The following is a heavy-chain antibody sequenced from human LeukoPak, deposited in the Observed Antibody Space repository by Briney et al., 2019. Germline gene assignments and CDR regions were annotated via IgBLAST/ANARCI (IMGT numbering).Heavy chain of an antibody. CDR2: IREDGSEK. Sequence: GGSLRLSCAASGFSFSNYWMSWVRQAPGKGVEWVATIREDGSEKYYVDSVKGGFTISRDNAKKSLYLQMNSLRAEDTALYYCADVLDWAYWGQGTLVTVSS. J-gene: IGHJ4*02. CDR3: ADVLDWAY. CDR1: GFSFSNYW. D-gene: IGHD3/OR15-3a*01. V-gene: IGHV3-7*01.